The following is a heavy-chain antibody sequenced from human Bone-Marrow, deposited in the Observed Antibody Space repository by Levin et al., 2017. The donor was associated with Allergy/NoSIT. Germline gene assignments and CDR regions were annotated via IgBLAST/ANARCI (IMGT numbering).Heavy chain of an antibody. D-gene: IGHD1-14*01. CDR2: ISGDGSVT. CDR3: CITKYSSDGNFFDS. CDR1: GFTFSDYA. Sequence: GGSLRLSCEASGFTFSDYAMSWVRQAPGQRLELISAISGDGSVTSIADSVKGRFTISRDNSKNLLFLHMTSLTAADTALFYCCITKYSSDGNFFDSWGQGALVTVTS. J-gene: IGHJ4*02. V-gene: IGHV3-23*01.